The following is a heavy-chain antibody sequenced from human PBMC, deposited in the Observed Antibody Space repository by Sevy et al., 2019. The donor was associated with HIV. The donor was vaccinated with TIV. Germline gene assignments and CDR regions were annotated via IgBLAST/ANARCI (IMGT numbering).Heavy chain of an antibody. J-gene: IGHJ4*01. CDR2: IKSKTDGGTT. Sequence: GGSLRLSCAASGFTFSNAWMSWVRQAPGKGLEWVGRIKSKTDGGTTDYAAPVKGRFTISRDDSKNTLYLQMNSLKTEDTAVYYCTTFISMVRGVIFGWGHGTLVTVSS. D-gene: IGHD3-10*01. V-gene: IGHV3-15*01. CDR1: GFTFSNAW. CDR3: TTFISMVRGVIFG.